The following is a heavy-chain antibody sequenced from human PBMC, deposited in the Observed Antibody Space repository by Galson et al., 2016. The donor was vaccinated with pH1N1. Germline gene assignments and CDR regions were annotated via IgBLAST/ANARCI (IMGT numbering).Heavy chain of an antibody. Sequence: QSGAEVKKPGDSLKISCKASGYSFTVHWIAWVRQMPWQGLEYMGIIYPGDSDTRYSPSFPGQVPISADSPIPTAYLQWSSLKASDTAMYYCARRPRYHDFWSDYSYRAFDVWGQATMVTVPS. D-gene: IGHD3-3*01. CDR1: GYSFTVHW. V-gene: IGHV5-51*01. CDR2: IYPGDSDT. J-gene: IGHJ3*01. CDR3: ARRPRYHDFWSDYSYRAFDV.